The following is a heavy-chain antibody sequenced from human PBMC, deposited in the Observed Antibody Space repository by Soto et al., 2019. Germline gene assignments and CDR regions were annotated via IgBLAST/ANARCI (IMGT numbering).Heavy chain of an antibody. J-gene: IGHJ3*02. D-gene: IGHD3-16*01. CDR2: IYFSGST. CDR3: ARQGKDYIWGSYLGAFDI. Sequence: SETLSLTCTVSGGSISSYYWSWIRQPPGKGLELIWYIYFSGSTNYNPSLKSRVTISVDTSKNQFSLKLSSVTAADTAVYYCARQGKDYIWGSYLGAFDIWGQGTMVTVSS. V-gene: IGHV4-59*08. CDR1: GGSISSYY.